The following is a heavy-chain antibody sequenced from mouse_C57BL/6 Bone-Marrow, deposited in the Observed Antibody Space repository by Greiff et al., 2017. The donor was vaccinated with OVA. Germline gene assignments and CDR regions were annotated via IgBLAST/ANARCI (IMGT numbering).Heavy chain of an antibody. Sequence: DVKLVESGGGLVKPGGSLKLSCAASGFTFSSYAMSWVRQTPEKRLEWVATISDGGSYTYYPDNVKGRFTISRDNAKNNLYLQMSHLKSEDTAMYYCARGGDYDTVAYWGQGTLVTVSA. CDR2: ISDGGSYT. D-gene: IGHD2-4*01. J-gene: IGHJ3*01. CDR3: ARGGDYDTVAY. CDR1: GFTFSSYA. V-gene: IGHV5-4*03.